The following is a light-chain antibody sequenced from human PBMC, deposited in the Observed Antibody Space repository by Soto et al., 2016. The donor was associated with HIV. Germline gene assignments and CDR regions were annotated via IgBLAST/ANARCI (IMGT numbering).Light chain of an antibody. Sequence: SYELTQPPSVSVAPGKTARITCGGNNIGTKSVHWYQQRPGQAPVLVVYDDSDRPSGIPERFSASNSANTATLSITRVEAGDEADYYCQVWDTTADHYVFGTGTKVTVL. CDR2: DDS. V-gene: IGLV3-21*03. J-gene: IGLJ1*01. CDR1: NIGTKS. CDR3: QVWDTTADHYV.